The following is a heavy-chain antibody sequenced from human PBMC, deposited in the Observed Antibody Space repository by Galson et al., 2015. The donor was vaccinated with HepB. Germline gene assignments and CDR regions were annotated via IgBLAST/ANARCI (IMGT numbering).Heavy chain of an antibody. V-gene: IGHV1-18*04. CDR2: ISAYNDNT. CDR3: ARDRVPHDTSGYLPGNY. Sequence: SVKVSCKASDYTFTSYGISWVRQAPGQGLEWMGWISAYNDNTNYAQKLQGRVTMTTDTSTSTAYMELRSLRSDDTAVYYCARDRVPHDTSGYLPGNYWGQGTLVTVSS. J-gene: IGHJ4*02. D-gene: IGHD3-22*01. CDR1: DYTFTSYG.